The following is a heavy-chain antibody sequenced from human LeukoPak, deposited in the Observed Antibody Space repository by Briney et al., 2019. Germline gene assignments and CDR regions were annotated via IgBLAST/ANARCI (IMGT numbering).Heavy chain of an antibody. V-gene: IGHV1-18*01. Sequence: VASVKVSCKASGYTFTSYGIPWVRQAPGQGLEWMGWISTYNGNTNYAQKLQGRVTITTDTSTNTAYMELRRLRSDDTALYYCTRPRGSSWSFFDYWGQGTLVTVSS. CDR3: TRPRGSSWSFFDY. CDR2: ISTYNGNT. D-gene: IGHD6-13*01. CDR1: GYTFTSYG. J-gene: IGHJ4*02.